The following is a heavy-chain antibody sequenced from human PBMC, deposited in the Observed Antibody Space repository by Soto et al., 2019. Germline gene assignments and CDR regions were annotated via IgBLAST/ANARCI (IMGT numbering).Heavy chain of an antibody. Sequence: PGGSLRLSCAAYGFTFRTYAMNWVRQAPGKGLEWVAVIVGDASSIDYADSVKGRFTISRDNSKNIMYLQMTSLKVEDTATYFCAKELRPDVRYDLAYWG. CDR2: IVGDASSI. CDR1: GFTFRTYA. D-gene: IGHD3-16*01. V-gene: IGHV3-23*03. J-gene: IGHJ4*01. CDR3: AKELRPDVRYDLAY.